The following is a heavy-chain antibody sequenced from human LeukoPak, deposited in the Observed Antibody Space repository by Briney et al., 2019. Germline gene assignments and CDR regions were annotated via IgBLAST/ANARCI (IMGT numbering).Heavy chain of an antibody. CDR2: IYHSGST. CDR1: GGSISSSNW. V-gene: IGHV4-4*02. CDR3: ARAPSYSSGWSGYYGMDV. D-gene: IGHD6-13*01. J-gene: IGHJ6*04. Sequence: SETLSLTCAVSGGSISSSNWWSWVRQPPGKGLEWIGEIYHSGSTNYNPSLKSRVTISVDKSKNQFSLKLSSVPAADTAVYYCARAPSYSSGWSGYYGMDVWGKGTTVTVSS.